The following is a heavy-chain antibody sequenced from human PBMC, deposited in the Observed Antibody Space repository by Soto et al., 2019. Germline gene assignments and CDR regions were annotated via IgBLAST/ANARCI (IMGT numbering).Heavy chain of an antibody. V-gene: IGHV3-30-3*01. CDR2: ISYDGSNK. Sequence: GGSLRLSCAASGFTFSSYAMRWVRQAPGKGLEWVAVISYDGSNKYYADSVKGRFTISRDNSKNTPYLQMNSLRAEDAAVYYCARERITIFGYYYYYYGMDVWGQGTTVTVSS. D-gene: IGHD3-3*01. CDR3: ARERITIFGYYYYYYGMDV. J-gene: IGHJ6*02. CDR1: GFTFSSYA.